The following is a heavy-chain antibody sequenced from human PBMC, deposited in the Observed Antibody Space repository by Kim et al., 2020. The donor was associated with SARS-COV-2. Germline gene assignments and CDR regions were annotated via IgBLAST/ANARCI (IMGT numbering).Heavy chain of an antibody. V-gene: IGHV3-21*01. CDR1: GFTFSSYT. Sequence: GGSLRLSCAASGFTFSSYTMNWVRRAPGKGLEWVASISPSSTYIYYPDSLKGRFTISRDDAKNSLFLQMNSLRAEDTAVYYCAREGGYTYGKGFDYWGQG. J-gene: IGHJ4*02. CDR3: AREGGYTYGKGFDY. CDR2: ISPSSTYI. D-gene: IGHD5-18*01.